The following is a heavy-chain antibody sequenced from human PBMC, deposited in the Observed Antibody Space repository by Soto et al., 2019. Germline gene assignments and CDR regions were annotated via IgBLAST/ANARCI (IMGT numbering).Heavy chain of an antibody. J-gene: IGHJ4*02. CDR3: ARDGGYSYGYEEYYFYY. Sequence: QVQLQESGPGLVKPSQTLSLTCTVSGGSISSGDYYWSWIRQPPGKGLEWIGYIYYSGSTYYNPSLKSRVTISVDTSKNQFSLKLSSVTAADTAVYYCARDGGYSYGYEEYYFYYWGQGTMVTVSS. V-gene: IGHV4-30-4*01. D-gene: IGHD5-18*01. CDR1: GGSISSGDYY. CDR2: IYYSGST.